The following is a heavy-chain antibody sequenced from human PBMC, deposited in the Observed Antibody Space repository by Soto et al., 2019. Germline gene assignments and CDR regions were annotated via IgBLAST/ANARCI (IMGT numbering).Heavy chain of an antibody. CDR3: VKFRGRAYHYYYMDV. J-gene: IGHJ6*03. D-gene: IGHD3-16*01. Sequence: GGSLRLSCAAPGFSFSTYGMTWVRQAPGKGLEWVSYGGSGGSTYYADSVKGRFTISRDNSKNTLYLQMNSLRAEDTAVYYCVKFRGRAYHYYYMDVWGNGTTVTVSS. V-gene: IGHV3-23*01. CDR2: GGSGGST. CDR1: GFSFSTYG.